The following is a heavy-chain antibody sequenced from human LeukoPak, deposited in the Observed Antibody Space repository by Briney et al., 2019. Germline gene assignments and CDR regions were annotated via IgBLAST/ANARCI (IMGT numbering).Heavy chain of an antibody. V-gene: IGHV4-39*01. CDR2: INYSGST. CDR3: ARINIIMIVVVTMYYFDW. Sequence: SETLSPTCTVSGGSISSSNYYWGWIRQPPGKGLEWIGSINYSGSTYYNPSLKSRVTISVDTSKNQFSLKLNSVTAADTAVYYCARINIIMIVVVTMYYFDWWGQGTLVTVSS. D-gene: IGHD3-22*01. CDR1: GGSISSSNYY. J-gene: IGHJ4*02.